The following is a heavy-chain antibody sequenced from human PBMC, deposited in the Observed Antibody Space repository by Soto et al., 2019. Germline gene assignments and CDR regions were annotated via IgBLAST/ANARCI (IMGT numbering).Heavy chain of an antibody. J-gene: IGHJ4*02. CDR3: ARITGRHLDY. D-gene: IGHD1-20*01. Sequence: SDTVSLAYTVSSGSIRVTDVFWVWVRQPPGKGLEWIGTVDYSGTAYFSPSLATRVTFHVDTSKNQFSLTLYSVTAADTAVYYCARITGRHLDYWGQGILVTVS. V-gene: IGHV4-39*01. CDR1: SGSIRVTDVF. CDR2: VDYSGTA.